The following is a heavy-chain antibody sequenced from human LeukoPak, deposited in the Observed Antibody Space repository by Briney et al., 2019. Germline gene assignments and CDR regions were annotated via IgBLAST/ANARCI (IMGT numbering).Heavy chain of an antibody. D-gene: IGHD1-1*01. V-gene: IGHV4-38-2*02. CDR1: GYSISSGYY. J-gene: IGHJ5*02. CDR2: IYHSGST. CDR3: ARDPGGDNWFDP. Sequence: NSSETLSLTCAVSGYSISSGYYWGWIRQPPGKGLEWIGSIYHSGSTYYNPSLKSRVTISVDTSKNQFSLKLSSVTAADTAVYYCARDPGGDNWFDPWGQGTLVTVSS.